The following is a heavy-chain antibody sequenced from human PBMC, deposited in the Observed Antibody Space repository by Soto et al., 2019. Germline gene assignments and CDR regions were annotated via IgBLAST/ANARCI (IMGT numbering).Heavy chain of an antibody. CDR1: GFTVSSNY. CDR2: IYSGGST. V-gene: IGHV3-53*01. CDR3: ARNNPHHSYYYYGMDV. J-gene: IGHJ6*02. Sequence: PGGSLRLSCAASGFTVSSNYMSWVRQAPGKGLEWVSVIYSGGSTYYADSVKGRFTISRDNSKNTLYLQMNSLRAEDTAVYYCARNNPHHSYYYYGMDVWGQGTTVTVSS. D-gene: IGHD1-20*01.